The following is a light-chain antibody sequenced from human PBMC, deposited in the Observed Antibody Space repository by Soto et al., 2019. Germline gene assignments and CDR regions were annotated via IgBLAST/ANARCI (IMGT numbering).Light chain of an antibody. CDR2: GAS. Sequence: EIVLTQSPGTLSLSAGERATVSCRASQSVSSGYLAWYQQKPGQAPRLLIYGASSRATGIPDRFSGRGSGTDFTLTISRLEPEDFAVYYCQQYGSSPPSSTFGQGTRLEIK. V-gene: IGKV3-20*01. CDR3: QQYGSSPPSST. CDR1: QSVSSGY. J-gene: IGKJ5*01.